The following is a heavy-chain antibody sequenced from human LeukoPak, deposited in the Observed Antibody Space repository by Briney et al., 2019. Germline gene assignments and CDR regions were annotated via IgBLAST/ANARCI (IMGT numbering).Heavy chain of an antibody. CDR1: GGSISSGGYY. J-gene: IGHJ6*02. D-gene: IGHD3-22*01. Sequence: PSETLSLTCTVSGGSISSGGYYWSWIRQPPGKGLEWIGYIYHSGSTYYNPSLKSRVTISVDRSKNQFSLKLSSVTAADTAVYYCARHGDYYDSSGYLAHYYGMDVWGQGTTVTVSS. CDR2: IYHSGST. V-gene: IGHV4-30-2*01. CDR3: ARHGDYYDSSGYLAHYYGMDV.